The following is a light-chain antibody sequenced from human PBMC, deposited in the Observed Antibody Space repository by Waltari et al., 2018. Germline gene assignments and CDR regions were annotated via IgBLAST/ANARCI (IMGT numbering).Light chain of an antibody. CDR1: QSIRSSY. V-gene: IGKV3-20*01. CDR3: QYYSTSPPYT. Sequence: EIVLTQSPGTLSLSPGERATLSCRASQSIRSSYLAWYQQKLGQAPRLFIYGASTRATGIPDRFSGSGSGTDFTLTISRLEPEDFAVYYCQYYSTSPPYTFGQGTKLEIK. J-gene: IGKJ2*01. CDR2: GAS.